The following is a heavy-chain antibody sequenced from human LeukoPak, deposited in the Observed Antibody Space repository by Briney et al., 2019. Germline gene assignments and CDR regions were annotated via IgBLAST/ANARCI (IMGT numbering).Heavy chain of an antibody. Sequence: GGSLRLSCAASGFTFDDYAMHWVRQAPGKGLEWVSGISWNSGSIGYADSVKGRFTISRDNAKNSLYLQMNSLRAEDTALYYCAKDIFGSYYYGMDVWGQGTTVTVSS. D-gene: IGHD1-26*01. CDR1: GFTFDDYA. J-gene: IGHJ6*02. CDR3: AKDIFGSYYYGMDV. CDR2: ISWNSGSI. V-gene: IGHV3-9*01.